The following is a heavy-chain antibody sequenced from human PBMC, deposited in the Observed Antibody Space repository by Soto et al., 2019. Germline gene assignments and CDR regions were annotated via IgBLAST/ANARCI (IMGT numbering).Heavy chain of an antibody. Sequence: QVRLVQSETEVKEPGASVTVSCKTSHATFTGYTINWVRQAPGQGLEWLGWISSLSGNTYYARDFQGRLTMTTNTSATTAYMELRSLRSDDTAVYFCARGTVTSGRWFGPWGQGTLVTVSS. V-gene: IGHV1-18*04. CDR3: ARGTVTSGRWFGP. CDR1: HATFTGYT. CDR2: ISSLSGNT. D-gene: IGHD4-17*01. J-gene: IGHJ5*02.